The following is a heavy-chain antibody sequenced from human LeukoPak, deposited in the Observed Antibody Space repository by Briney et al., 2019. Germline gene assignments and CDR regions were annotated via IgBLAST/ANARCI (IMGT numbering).Heavy chain of an antibody. V-gene: IGHV3-30*04. CDR1: GFTFRSYA. J-gene: IGHJ3*01. Sequence: WGSLRLSCAASGFTFRSYAMHWVRQAPGKGLEWVTAILNDGSNKFYADSVKGRFTISRDTSTNTLYLQMDSLRVEDTALYYCAKGGGRSQADAFDFWGQGTMVAVSS. CDR3: AKGGGRSQADAFDF. CDR2: ILNDGSNK. D-gene: IGHD1-26*01.